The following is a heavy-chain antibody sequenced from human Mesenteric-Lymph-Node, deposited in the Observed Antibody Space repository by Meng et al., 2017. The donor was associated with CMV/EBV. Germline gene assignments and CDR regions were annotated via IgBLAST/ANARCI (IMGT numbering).Heavy chain of an antibody. CDR3: ARDAGYYSSILYDLNGLDI. V-gene: IGHV1-2*02. CDR1: GYTFTSYY. D-gene: IGHD2-8*01. CDR2: INPSSGVT. Sequence: ASVKVSCKASGYTFTSYYMHWVRQAPGQGLEWMGWINPSSGVTDYAQQFQDRVTMTWDTSITTAAMELSRLTSDDTAVYYCARDAGYYSSILYDLNGLDIWGLGTMVTVSS. J-gene: IGHJ3*02.